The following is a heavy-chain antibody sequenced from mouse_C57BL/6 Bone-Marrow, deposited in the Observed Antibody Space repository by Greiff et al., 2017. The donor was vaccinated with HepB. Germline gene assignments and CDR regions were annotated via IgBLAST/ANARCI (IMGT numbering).Heavy chain of an antibody. CDR2: IDPSDSET. D-gene: IGHD2-3*01. V-gene: IGHV1-52*01. J-gene: IGHJ4*01. CDR3: ARDGYYGVFYAMDY. Sequence: VQLQQPGAELVRPGSSVKLSCKASGYTFTSYWMHWVKQRPIQGLEWIGNIDPSDSETHYNQKFKDKATLTVDKSSSTAYMQLSSLTSEDSAVYYCARDGYYGVFYAMDYWGQGTSVTVSS. CDR1: GYTFTSYW.